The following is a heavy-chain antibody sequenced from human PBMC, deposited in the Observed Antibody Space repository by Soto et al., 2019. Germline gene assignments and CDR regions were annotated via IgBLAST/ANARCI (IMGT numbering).Heavy chain of an antibody. CDR3: ARLHCDSPNCVPLDP. CDR2: IYYSGTS. Sequence: QLQLQESGPGLVKPSETLSLTCTVSGGSIRDDRYYWGWIRQPPGKGLEWIGSIYYSGTSSYNPSLKSRVTMSVHTSTQQLSLRLRSVTAADTAVYYSARLHCDSPNCVPLDPWGQGTLVIVSS. J-gene: IGHJ5*02. CDR1: GGSIRDDRYY. D-gene: IGHD2-2*01. V-gene: IGHV4-39*01.